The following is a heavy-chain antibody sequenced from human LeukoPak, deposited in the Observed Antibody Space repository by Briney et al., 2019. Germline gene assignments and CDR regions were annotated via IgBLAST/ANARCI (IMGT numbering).Heavy chain of an antibody. D-gene: IGHD3-22*01. V-gene: IGHV3-48*04. J-gene: IGHJ4*02. Sequence: PGGSLRHSCAASGFTFSSYSINWVRQAPGKGLEWVSYISSSSSTIYYADSVKGRFTISRDNAKNSLYLQMNSLRAEDTAVYYCARGDYYDSRGFDYWGQGTLVTVSS. CDR1: GFTFSSYS. CDR3: ARGDYYDSRGFDY. CDR2: ISSSSSTI.